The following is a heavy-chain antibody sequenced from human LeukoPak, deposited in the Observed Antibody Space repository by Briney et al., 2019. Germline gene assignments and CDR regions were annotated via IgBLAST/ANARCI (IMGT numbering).Heavy chain of an antibody. CDR3: ARDHGDFVQHD. D-gene: IGHD4-17*01. CDR1: GGSFSGYY. J-gene: IGHJ4*02. CDR2: INHSGST. Sequence: SETLSLTRAVYGGSFSGYYWSWIRQPPGKGLEWIGEINHSGSTNYNPSLKSRVTISVDTSKNQFSLKLSSVTAADTAMYYCARDHGDFVQHDWGQGTLVTVSS. V-gene: IGHV4-34*01.